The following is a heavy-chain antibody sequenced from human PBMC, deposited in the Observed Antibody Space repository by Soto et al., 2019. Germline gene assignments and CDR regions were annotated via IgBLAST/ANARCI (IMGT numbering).Heavy chain of an antibody. Sequence: SETLSLTCTVPGGSISSYYWSWIRQPAGKGLEWIGRIYTSGSTNYNPSLKSRVTMSVDTSKNQFSLNLSSVTAADTAVYYCARGEGYCPSTSCRFSGHFYYYGMDVWGQGTTVTVSS. CDR1: GGSISSYY. CDR2: IYTSGST. V-gene: IGHV4-4*07. J-gene: IGHJ6*02. CDR3: ARGEGYCPSTSCRFSGHFYYYGMDV. D-gene: IGHD2-2*01.